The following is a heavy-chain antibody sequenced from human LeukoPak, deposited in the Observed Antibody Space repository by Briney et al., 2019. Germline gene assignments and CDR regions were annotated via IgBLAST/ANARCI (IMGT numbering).Heavy chain of an antibody. J-gene: IGHJ4*02. D-gene: IGHD3-3*01. CDR1: GYTFTSYD. Sequence: GASVKVSCKASGYTFTSYDINWVRQATGQGLEWMGWMNPNSGNTGYAQKFQGRVTITRNTSISTAYMELSSLRSEDTAVYYCARGITIFGVVSAFFGYWGQGTLVTVSS. CDR2: MNPNSGNT. CDR3: ARGITIFGVVSAFFGY. V-gene: IGHV1-8*03.